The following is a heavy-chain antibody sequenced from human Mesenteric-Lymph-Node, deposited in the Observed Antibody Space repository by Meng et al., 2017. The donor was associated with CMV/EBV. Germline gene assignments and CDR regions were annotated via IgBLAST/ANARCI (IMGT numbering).Heavy chain of an antibody. CDR3: AKGSKQLALSGFGYYFDY. CDR1: GFTFSSYA. Sequence: GESLKISCAASGFTFSSYAMSWVHQAPGKGLEWVSAISGSGGSTYYADSVKGRFTISRDNSKNTLYLQMNSLRAEDTAVYYCAKGSKQLALSGFGYYFDYWGQGTLVTVSS. CDR2: ISGSGGST. V-gene: IGHV3-23*01. J-gene: IGHJ4*02. D-gene: IGHD6-6*01.